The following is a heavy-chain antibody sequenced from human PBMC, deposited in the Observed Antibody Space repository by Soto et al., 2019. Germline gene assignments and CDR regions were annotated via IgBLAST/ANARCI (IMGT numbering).Heavy chain of an antibody. CDR2: INHSGST. J-gene: IGHJ6*02. Sequence: QVQLQQWGAGLLKPSETLSLTCAVYGGSFSGYYWSWIRQPPGKGLEWIGEINHSGSTNYNPSLKSRVTISVDTSKNQFSLKLSSVTAADTAVYYCARGGRTIFSGRSNYYYGMDVWGQGTTVTVSS. D-gene: IGHD3-9*01. CDR1: GGSFSGYY. CDR3: ARGGRTIFSGRSNYYYGMDV. V-gene: IGHV4-34*01.